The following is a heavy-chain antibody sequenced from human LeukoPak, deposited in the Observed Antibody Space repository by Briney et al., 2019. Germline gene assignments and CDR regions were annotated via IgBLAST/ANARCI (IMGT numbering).Heavy chain of an antibody. V-gene: IGHV3-74*01. Sequence: GGSLRLSCAASGFTFSSYWMHWVRQAPGKGLVWVSRINSDGSSTSYADSVKGRFTISRDNAKNTLYLQMNSLRAEDTAIYYCAKDSRSSGWYNWFDPWGQGTLVTVSS. CDR2: INSDGSST. CDR1: GFTFSSYW. D-gene: IGHD6-19*01. J-gene: IGHJ5*02. CDR3: AKDSRSSGWYNWFDP.